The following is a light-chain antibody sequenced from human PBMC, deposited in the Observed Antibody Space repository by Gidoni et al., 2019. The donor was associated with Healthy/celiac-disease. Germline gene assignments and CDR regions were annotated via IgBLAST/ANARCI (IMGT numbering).Light chain of an antibody. Sequence: ETELTQSPGTLSLSQGDRATLSCRASQSVSSSYLAWYQQTPGQAPMLLIYGASSRATGIPNSCSGSGSAAYFTLTISILAPEVFALYYCQQYGRSTWTFGQGTKVEIK. V-gene: IGKV3-20*01. CDR3: QQYGRSTWT. CDR1: QSVSSSY. CDR2: GAS. J-gene: IGKJ1*01.